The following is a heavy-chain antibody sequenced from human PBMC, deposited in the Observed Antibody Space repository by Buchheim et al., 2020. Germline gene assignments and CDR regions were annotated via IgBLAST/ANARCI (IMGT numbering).Heavy chain of an antibody. J-gene: IGHJ2*01. D-gene: IGHD5-18*01. Sequence: QVQLQESGPGLVKPSETLSLTCTVSGGSISSYYWSWIRQPPGKGLEWIGYIYYSGSTNYNPSLKSRVTISVDTSKNQFSLKLSSVTAAGTAVYYCARQSGYPKHWYFDLWGRGTL. V-gene: IGHV4-59*08. CDR3: ARQSGYPKHWYFDL. CDR1: GGSISSYY. CDR2: IYYSGST.